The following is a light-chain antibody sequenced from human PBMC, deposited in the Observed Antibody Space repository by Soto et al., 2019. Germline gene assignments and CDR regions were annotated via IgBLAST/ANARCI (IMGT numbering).Light chain of an antibody. J-gene: IGLJ2*01. V-gene: IGLV6-57*04. CDR2: KND. CDR3: QSFDPTSVV. CDR1: SGGIASNH. Sequence: NFMLTQPHSVSESPGKTVTIACTRSSGGIASNHVQWYQQRPGSAPTIVIYKNDQRFSGVPARFSGSTDGSSNSASLTISCLQIEDEADYYCQSFDPTSVVFGGGTKLTVL.